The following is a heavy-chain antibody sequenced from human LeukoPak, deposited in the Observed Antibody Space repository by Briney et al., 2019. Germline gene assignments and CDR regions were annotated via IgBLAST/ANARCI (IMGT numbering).Heavy chain of an antibody. D-gene: IGHD3-10*01. V-gene: IGHV3-30*02. J-gene: IGHJ4*02. CDR3: ARYYGSGSPYREYYFDY. CDR2: IWDDGRNE. Sequence: PGGSLRLSCAASGFTFSTYGMHWVRQAPGKGLEWVAFIWDDGRNEHYADSVKGRFTISRDNSKNTLYLQMNSLRPDDTAVYYCARYYGSGSPYREYYFDYWGQGTLVTVSS. CDR1: GFTFSTYG.